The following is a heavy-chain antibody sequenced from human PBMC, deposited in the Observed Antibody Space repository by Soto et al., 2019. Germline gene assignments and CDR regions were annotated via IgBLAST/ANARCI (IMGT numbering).Heavy chain of an antibody. D-gene: IGHD4-17*01. CDR3: AKDSPVEQWPGDDYGFDY. Sequence: EVQLVESGGGLVQPGRSLRLSCAASGFTFDDYAMHWVRQAPGKGLEWVSGISWNSGSIGYADSVKGRFTISRDNAKNSLYLQMNSLRVEDTALYYCAKDSPVEQWPGDDYGFDYWGQGTLVTVSS. CDR2: ISWNSGSI. J-gene: IGHJ4*02. CDR1: GFTFDDYA. V-gene: IGHV3-9*01.